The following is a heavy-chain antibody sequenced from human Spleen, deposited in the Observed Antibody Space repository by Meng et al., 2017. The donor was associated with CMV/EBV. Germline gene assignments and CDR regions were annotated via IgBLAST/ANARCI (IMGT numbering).Heavy chain of an antibody. V-gene: IGHV3-49*04. CDR2: IRSKAYGGTT. J-gene: IGHJ6*02. CDR1: GFTFGDYA. Sequence: GESLKISCTASGFTFGDYAMSWVRQAPGKGLEWVGFIRSKAYGGTTEYAASVKGRFTISRDDSKSIAYLQMNSLRAEDTAVYYCAKDREYQLLQYYYGMDVWGQGTTVTVSS. CDR3: AKDREYQLLQYYYGMDV. D-gene: IGHD2-2*01.